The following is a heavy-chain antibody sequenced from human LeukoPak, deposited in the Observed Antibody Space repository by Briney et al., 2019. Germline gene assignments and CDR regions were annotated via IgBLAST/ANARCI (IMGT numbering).Heavy chain of an antibody. Sequence: ASVKVSCKASGYTFPSYDINWVRQATGQGLEWMGWMNPNSGNTGYAQKFQGRVTMTRNTSISTAYMELSSLRSEDTAVYYCARANRYSSSWYDAFDIWGQGTMVTVSS. D-gene: IGHD6-13*01. J-gene: IGHJ3*02. V-gene: IGHV1-8*01. CDR3: ARANRYSSSWYDAFDI. CDR1: GYTFPSYD. CDR2: MNPNSGNT.